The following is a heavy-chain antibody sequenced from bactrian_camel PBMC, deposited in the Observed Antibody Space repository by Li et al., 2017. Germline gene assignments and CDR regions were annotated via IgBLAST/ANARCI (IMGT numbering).Heavy chain of an antibody. CDR2: IYAGGAVT. J-gene: IGHJ7*01. D-gene: IGHD4*01. V-gene: IGHV3S54*01. Sequence: QVQLVESGGGSVQSGGSLRLSCAASGYTSRINYIGWFRQDAGKEREGVAAIYAGGAVTYYADSVKGRFTISQDNAESTAYLEMNSLKPEDTATYYCAAADSHFRDVLCAPYGTMDYWGAGTQVTVS. CDR1: GYTSRINY.